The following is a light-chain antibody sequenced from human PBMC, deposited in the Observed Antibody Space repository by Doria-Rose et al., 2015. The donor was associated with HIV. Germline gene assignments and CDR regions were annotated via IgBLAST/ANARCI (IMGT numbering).Light chain of an antibody. CDR3: QQYYDTPS. J-gene: IGKJ3*01. CDR2: WAS. CDR1: QSLLYTSKNY. Sequence: DIRMTQSPESLGMSLGERATLNCKSNQSLLYTSKNYLAWYQQKPGQPPKLLIYWASTQQSGVTARFSGSGSGTDFTLTISSLEAEDVAVYYCQQYYDTPSFGPGTTVDIK. V-gene: IGKV4-1*01.